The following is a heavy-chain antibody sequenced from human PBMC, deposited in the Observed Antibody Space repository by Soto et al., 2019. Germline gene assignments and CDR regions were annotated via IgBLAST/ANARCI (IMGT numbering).Heavy chain of an antibody. J-gene: IGHJ6*03. D-gene: IGHD3-3*01. CDR1: GYTFTSYY. Sequence: QVQLVQSGAEVKKPGASVKVSCKASGYTFTSYYMHWVRQDPGQGLEWMGIINPSGGSTSYAQKFRGRVTMNRDTSTRTVYVELRSLLSEDTAVYSCARRHKIFGVVTPNYYYYMDVWGKGTTVTVSS. CDR3: ARRHKIFGVVTPNYYYYMDV. CDR2: INPSGGST. V-gene: IGHV1-46*03.